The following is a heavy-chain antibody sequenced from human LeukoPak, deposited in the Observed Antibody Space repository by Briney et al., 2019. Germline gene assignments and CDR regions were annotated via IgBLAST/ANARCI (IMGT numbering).Heavy chain of an antibody. J-gene: IGHJ6*03. CDR2: MNPNSGNT. V-gene: IGHV1-8*03. Sequence: ASVKVSCTASGYTFTSYDINWVRQATGQGLEWMGWMNPNSGNTGYAQKFQGRVAITRNTSISTAYMELSSLRSEDTAVYYCARHPSRVRGVIITGYYYYYMDVWGKGTTVTISS. CDR3: ARHPSRVRGVIITGYYYYYMDV. CDR1: GYTFTSYD. D-gene: IGHD3-10*01.